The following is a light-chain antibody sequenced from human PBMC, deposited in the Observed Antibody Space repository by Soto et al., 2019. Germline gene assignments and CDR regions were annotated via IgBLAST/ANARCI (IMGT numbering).Light chain of an antibody. CDR1: QSVRSTY. CDR3: QQYSAYPLS. J-gene: IGKJ4*01. Sequence: EIVLTQSPGTLSLSPGDRATLSCRASQSVRSTYLAWYQQKPGQAPRLLIYGASSRATATPDRFRGSGSGTDFTLTINRLEPEDFALYYCQQYSAYPLSFGGGTKVDIK. V-gene: IGKV3-20*01. CDR2: GAS.